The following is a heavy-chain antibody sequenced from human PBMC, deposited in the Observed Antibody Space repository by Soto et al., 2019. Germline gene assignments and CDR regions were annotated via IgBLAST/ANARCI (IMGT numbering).Heavy chain of an antibody. CDR2: INPNSGGT. J-gene: IGHJ3*02. V-gene: IGHV1-2*04. D-gene: IGHD1-26*01. CDR3: ARDLGYSETHGSNAFDI. CDR1: GYTFTGYY. Sequence: QVQLVQSGAEVKKPGASVKVSCKASGYTFTGYYMHWVRQAPGQGLEWMGWINPNSGGTNYAQKFQGWVTMTRDTSLSTAYMELSRLRSDDTAVYYCARDLGYSETHGSNAFDIWGQGTMVTVSS.